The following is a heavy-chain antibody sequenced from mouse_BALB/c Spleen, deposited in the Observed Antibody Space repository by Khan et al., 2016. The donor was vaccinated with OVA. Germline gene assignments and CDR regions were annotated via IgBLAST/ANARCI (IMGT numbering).Heavy chain of an antibody. Sequence: QVQLKESGAELARPGASVKMSCKASGYTFTSYTIHWIKLRPGQGLEWIGYINPSNGYTNYNQKFKDQATLTEDKSSTTAYMQLSSLTSDDSAVYNCVRAGDYYRNNGWFAYWGQGTLVTVSA. CDR2: INPSNGYT. CDR3: VRAGDYYRNNGWFAY. J-gene: IGHJ3*01. D-gene: IGHD2-5*01. CDR1: GYTFTSYT. V-gene: IGHV1-4*01.